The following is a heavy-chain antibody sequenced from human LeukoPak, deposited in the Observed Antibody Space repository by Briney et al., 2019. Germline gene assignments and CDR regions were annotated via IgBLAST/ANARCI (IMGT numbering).Heavy chain of an antibody. J-gene: IGHJ4*02. CDR1: GFTFSNAW. Sequence: PGGSLRLSCAASGFTFSNAWVSWVRQAPGRGLEWVARIKTKTDGGTTDYAAPVKGRFTISRDDSKNTVYLQMSSLKTEDTAMYYCTTEDYWGQGTLVTVSS. CDR2: IKTKTDGGTT. V-gene: IGHV3-15*01. CDR3: TTEDY.